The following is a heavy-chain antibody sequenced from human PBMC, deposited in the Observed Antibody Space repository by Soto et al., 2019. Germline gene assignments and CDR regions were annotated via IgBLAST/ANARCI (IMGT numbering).Heavy chain of an antibody. V-gene: IGHV1-18*01. J-gene: IGHJ6*03. CDR1: GYTFTNYG. Sequence: GASVKVSCKASGYTFTNYGISWVRQAPGQGLEWMGWISGYNANTNYAQNLQGRVTMTTDTSTSTAYMELRSLRSDDTAVYYCARGNQHPGYSYRWGTFYHYMDVWGKGTTVTVSS. D-gene: IGHD5-18*01. CDR2: ISGYNANT. CDR3: ARGNQHPGYSYRWGTFYHYMDV.